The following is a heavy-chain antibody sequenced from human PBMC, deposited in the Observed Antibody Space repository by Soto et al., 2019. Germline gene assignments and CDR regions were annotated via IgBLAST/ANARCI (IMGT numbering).Heavy chain of an antibody. CDR2: IIPIFGTA. CDR1: GGTFSSYA. CDR3: ARWDCTNGVCYPNTQYYFDY. V-gene: IGHV1-69*13. J-gene: IGHJ4*02. Sequence: SVKVSCKASGGTFSSYAISWVRQAPGQGLEWMGGIIPIFGTANYAQKFQGRVTITADESTSTAYMELSGLRSEDTAVYYCARWDCTNGVCYPNTQYYFDYWGQGTLVTVSS. D-gene: IGHD2-8*01.